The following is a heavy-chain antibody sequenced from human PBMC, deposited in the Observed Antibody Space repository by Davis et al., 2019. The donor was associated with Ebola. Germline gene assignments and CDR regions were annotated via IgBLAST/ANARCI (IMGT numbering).Heavy chain of an antibody. V-gene: IGHV4-59*08. J-gene: IGHJ4*02. CDR3: AGPYGDYGET. Sequence: SETLSLTCAVYGGSFSGYYWSWIRQSPGKGLEWIGYIYDTGNTDYNPSLKSRATISLDTSKKQLSLKLTSVTAADTAIYYCAGPYGDYGETWGPGTLVTVSS. CDR2: IYDTGNT. CDR1: GGSFSGYY. D-gene: IGHD4-17*01.